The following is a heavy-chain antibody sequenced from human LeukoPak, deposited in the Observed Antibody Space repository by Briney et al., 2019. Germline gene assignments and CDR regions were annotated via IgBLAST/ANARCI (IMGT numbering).Heavy chain of an antibody. V-gene: IGHV5-51*01. CDR2: I. Sequence: GETLKISCKGSGYSFNSYWIAWVRQMPGKGLEWMGIIYRPSFQGPVSMSADKSISTAYLQWSSLEASDTAMYYCARHSTGYDYGYQNPLDYWGQGTLVTVSS. D-gene: IGHD5-18*01. J-gene: IGHJ4*02. CDR1: GYSFNSYW. CDR3: ARHSTGYDYGYQNPLDY.